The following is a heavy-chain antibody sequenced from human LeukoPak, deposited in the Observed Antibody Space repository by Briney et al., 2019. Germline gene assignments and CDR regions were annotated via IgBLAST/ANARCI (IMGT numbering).Heavy chain of an antibody. J-gene: IGHJ4*02. V-gene: IGHV3-73*01. Sequence: QAGGSLRLSCAASGFTFSGSAMHWVRQASGKGLEWVGRIRSKANSYATAYAASVKGRFTISRDDSKNTAYLQMNSLKTEDTAVYYCYTYYYGSRSYNPPFYFDYWGQGTLVTVSS. CDR3: YTYYYGSRSYNPPFYFDY. CDR1: GFTFSGSA. D-gene: IGHD3-10*01. CDR2: IRSKANSYAT.